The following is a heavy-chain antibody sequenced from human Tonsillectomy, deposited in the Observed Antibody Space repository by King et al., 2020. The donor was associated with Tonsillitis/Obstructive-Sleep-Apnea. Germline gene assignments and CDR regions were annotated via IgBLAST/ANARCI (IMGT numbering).Heavy chain of an antibody. CDR3: ARENPYSTRP. J-gene: IGHJ4*02. V-gene: IGHV5-10-1*01. CDR2: IDPSDSYT. CDR1: GYNFTNFW. D-gene: IGHD2-2*01. Sequence: GQLVQSGAEVKEAGESLRISCKISGYNFTNFWISWVRQMPGKGLEWMGRIDPSDSYTNYNPSFQSHVTISVDNSISTAYLQFSSRKDSDTAMYYCARENPYSTRPWGQGTMVTVSS.